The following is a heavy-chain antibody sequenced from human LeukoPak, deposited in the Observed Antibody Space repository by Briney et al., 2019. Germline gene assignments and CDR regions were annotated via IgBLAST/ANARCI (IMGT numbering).Heavy chain of an antibody. CDR1: GFTVISNY. J-gene: IGHJ3*02. D-gene: IGHD5-24*01. CDR2: IYSGGST. CDR3: ARDKDGYNPGDAFDI. V-gene: IGHV3-53*01. Sequence: PGGSLRLSCAASGFTVISNYMSWVRQAPGKGLEWASVIYSGGSTYYADSVKGRFTISRDNSKNTLYLQMNSLRAEDTAVYYCARDKDGYNPGDAFDIWGQGTMVTVSS.